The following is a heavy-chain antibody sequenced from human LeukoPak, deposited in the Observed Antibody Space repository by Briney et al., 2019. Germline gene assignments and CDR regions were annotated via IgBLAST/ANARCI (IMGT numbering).Heavy chain of an antibody. CDR2: ISGSGGST. Sequence: PGGSLRLSCAASGFTFSSYAMSWVRQAPGKGLEWVSAISGSGGSTYYADSVKGRFTISRDNAKNSLYLQMNSLRAEDTAVYYCARVRRVGHLEWLLFDYWGQGTLVTVSS. V-gene: IGHV3-23*01. CDR1: GFTFSSYA. CDR3: ARVRRVGHLEWLLFDY. J-gene: IGHJ4*02. D-gene: IGHD3-3*01.